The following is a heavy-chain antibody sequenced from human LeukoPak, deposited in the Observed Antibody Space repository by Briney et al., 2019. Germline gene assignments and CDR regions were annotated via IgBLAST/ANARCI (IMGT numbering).Heavy chain of an antibody. D-gene: IGHD2-15*01. Sequence: SETLSLTCTVSGVSINDFYWTWIRQPPGKGLEWIGYIYYSGSTNYNPSPKSRVTISVDMSKNQFSLKLSSVTAADTAVYYCATHPPKVCTGGSCTDYWGQGTLVTVSS. CDR1: GVSINDFY. CDR3: ATHPPKVCTGGSCTDY. CDR2: IYYSGST. V-gene: IGHV4-59*01. J-gene: IGHJ4*02.